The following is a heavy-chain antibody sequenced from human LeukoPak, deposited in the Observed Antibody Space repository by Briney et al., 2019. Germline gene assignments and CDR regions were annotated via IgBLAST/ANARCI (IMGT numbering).Heavy chain of an antibody. CDR3: ARAREGVAAAGNTFAY. V-gene: IGHV4-34*01. CDR2: INHSGST. D-gene: IGHD6-13*01. J-gene: IGHJ4*02. CDR1: GGSFSGYY. Sequence: SETLSLTCAVYGGSFSGYYWSWIRQPPGKGLEWIGEINHSGSTNYNPSLKSRVTISVDTSKNQFSLKLSSVTAADTAVYYCARAREGVAAAGNTFAYWGQGTLVTVSS.